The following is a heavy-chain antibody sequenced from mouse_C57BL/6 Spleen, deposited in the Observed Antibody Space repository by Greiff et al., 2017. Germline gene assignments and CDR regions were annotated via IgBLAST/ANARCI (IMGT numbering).Heavy chain of an antibody. CDR2: IRNKANGYTT. Sequence: EVQRVESGGGLVQPGGSLSLSCAASGFTFTDYYMSWVRQPPGKALEWLGFIRNKANGYTTEYSASVKGRFTISRDNSQSILYLQMNALRAEDSATDDCDRLRLAYYCDMGGWGKGTSVTVST. V-gene: IGHV7-3*01. D-gene: IGHD2-14*01. CDR3: DRLRLAYYCDMGG. J-gene: IGHJ4*01. CDR1: GFTFTDYY.